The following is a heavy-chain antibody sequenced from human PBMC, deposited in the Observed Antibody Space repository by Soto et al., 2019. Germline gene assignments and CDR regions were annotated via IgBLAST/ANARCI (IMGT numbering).Heavy chain of an antibody. J-gene: IGHJ5*02. CDR3: ARGDWANWFDP. Sequence: PGGPLRLSSASSRFSFSDYYMSWVRQATGNGLEWLSSIGSSSSYTNDADYVKGRVTISRDNAKNSLYLQMNSLRAEDTAVYYCARGDWANWFDPWGQGALVIVAS. CDR2: IGSSSSYT. CDR1: RFSFSDYY. D-gene: IGHD2-21*01. V-gene: IGHV3-11*06.